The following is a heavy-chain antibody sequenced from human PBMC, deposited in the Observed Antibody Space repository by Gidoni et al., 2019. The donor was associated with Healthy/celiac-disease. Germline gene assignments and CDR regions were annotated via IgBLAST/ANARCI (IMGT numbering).Heavy chain of an antibody. D-gene: IGHD3-22*01. V-gene: IGHV3-48*03. CDR3: ARDGWDYDSSGTFFRPFDY. CDR2: ISSSGSTK. CDR1: GFPFSSSA. J-gene: IGHJ4*02. Sequence: EVQLVEPGGGLVQPGGSLGLACAASGFPFSSSAMNWVGQVPGKGLEWVSNISSSGSTKYYADSVKGRFTISRDNAKNSLYLQMNSLRAEDTAVYYCARDGWDYDSSGTFFRPFDYWGQGTLVTVSS.